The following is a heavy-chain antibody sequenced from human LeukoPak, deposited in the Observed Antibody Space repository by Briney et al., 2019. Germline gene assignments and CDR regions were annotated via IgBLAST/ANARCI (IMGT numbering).Heavy chain of an antibody. V-gene: IGHV3-21*01. Sequence: GGSLRLSCAASGFTFSSYSMNWDRQAPGKGLEWVSSISSSSSYIYYADSVKGRFTISRDNAKNSLYLQMNSLRAEDTAVYYCARDRSDTIFGVVMGAFDIWGQGTMVTVSS. J-gene: IGHJ3*02. CDR2: ISSSSSYI. CDR1: GFTFSSYS. D-gene: IGHD3-3*01. CDR3: ARDRSDTIFGVVMGAFDI.